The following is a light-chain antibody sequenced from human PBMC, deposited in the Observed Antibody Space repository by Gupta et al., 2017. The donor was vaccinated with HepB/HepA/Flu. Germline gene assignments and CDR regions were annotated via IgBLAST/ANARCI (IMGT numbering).Light chain of an antibody. CDR3: QQYDNLPPVLT. Sequence: DIQMTQSPSSLSASVGDRVTITCQASQDISNYLNWYQQKPGKAPKLLIYDASNLETGVTSRFSGSGSGTDFTFTISSLQPEDIATYYCQQYDNLPPVLTCGPGTKVDIK. J-gene: IGKJ3*01. V-gene: IGKV1-33*01. CDR2: DAS. CDR1: QDISNY.